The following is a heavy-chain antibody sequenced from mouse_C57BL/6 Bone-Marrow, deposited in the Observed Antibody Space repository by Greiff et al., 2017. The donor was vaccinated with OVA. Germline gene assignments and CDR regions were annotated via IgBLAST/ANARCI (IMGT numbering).Heavy chain of an antibody. J-gene: IGHJ3*01. CDR1: GYTFTSYW. Sequence: VQLQQSGAELAKPGASVKLSCKASGYTFTSYWMHWVKQRPGQGLEWIGYINPSSGYTKYNQKFKDTATLTADKSSSTAYMQLSSLTYEDSAVYYGARWQFAYWGQGTLVTVSA. CDR2: INPSSGYT. V-gene: IGHV1-7*01. CDR3: ARWQFAY.